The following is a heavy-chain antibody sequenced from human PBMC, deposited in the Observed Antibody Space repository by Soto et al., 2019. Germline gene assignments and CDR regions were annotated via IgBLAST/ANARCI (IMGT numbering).Heavy chain of an antibody. J-gene: IGHJ6*02. D-gene: IGHD2-15*01. CDR1: GGTFGSST. CDR3: ARGEDIVVVVAATDYYYGMDV. V-gene: IGHV1-69*13. Sequence: SVKVSCKASGGTFGSSTINWVRQAPGQGPEWRGGIIPIFGTANSAQKFQGRVTITADESTSTAYMELSSLRSEDTAVYYCARGEDIVVVVAATDYYYGMDVWGQGTTVTVSS. CDR2: IIPIFGTA.